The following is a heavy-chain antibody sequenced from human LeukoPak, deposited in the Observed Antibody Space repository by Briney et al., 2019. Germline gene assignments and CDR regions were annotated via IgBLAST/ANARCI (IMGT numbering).Heavy chain of an antibody. J-gene: IGHJ4*02. CDR1: GFTFSSYS. V-gene: IGHV3-21*01. D-gene: IGHD3-22*01. CDR3: ASEYYYDSSGYYYVSSYFDY. CDR2: ISSSSSYI. Sequence: PGGSLRLSCAASGFTFSSYSMNWVRQAPGKGLEWVSSISSSSSYIYYADPVKGRFTVSRDNAKNSLYLQMNSLRAEDTAVYYCASEYYYDSSGYYYVSSYFDYWGQGTLVTVSS.